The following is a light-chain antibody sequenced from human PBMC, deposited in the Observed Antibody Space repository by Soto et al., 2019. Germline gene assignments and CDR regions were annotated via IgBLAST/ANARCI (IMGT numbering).Light chain of an antibody. V-gene: IGKV3-15*01. CDR3: QQYNDRPPGYT. J-gene: IGKJ2*01. CDR2: GAS. Sequence: EIVMTQSPATLSVSPGERATLSCRASQSVSSNLAWYQHKPGQAPRLLIYGASTRATGIPARFSGSGSGTDFTLAISGLQSEDFAVYYCQQYNDRPPGYTFGQGTKVDIK. CDR1: QSVSSN.